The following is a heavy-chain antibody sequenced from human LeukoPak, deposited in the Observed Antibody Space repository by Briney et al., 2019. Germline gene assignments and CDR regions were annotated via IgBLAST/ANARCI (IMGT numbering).Heavy chain of an antibody. CDR1: GYTFTSYA. J-gene: IGHJ4*02. CDR3: ARARYSSSWHFDY. CDR2: VNAGNGNT. D-gene: IGHD6-13*01. V-gene: IGHV1-3*01. Sequence: ASVKVSCKASGYTFTSYAMHWVRQAPGQRLECMGWVNAGNGNTKYSQKFQGRVTITRDTSASTAYMELSSLRSEDTAVYYCARARYSSSWHFDYWGQGTLVTVSS.